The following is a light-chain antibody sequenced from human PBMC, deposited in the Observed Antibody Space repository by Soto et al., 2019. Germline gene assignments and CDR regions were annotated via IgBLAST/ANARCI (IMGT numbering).Light chain of an antibody. CDR1: EDIRND. Sequence: AIQMTQSPSSLSASVGDRVTITCRTTEDIRNDLGWYQEKPGQAPKLLIYAASKLQSGVPSRFSGSGTGTDFTLTISGLHPEDFATYYCLQEYNYPWTFGQGTKVEI. CDR3: LQEYNYPWT. V-gene: IGKV1-6*01. CDR2: AAS. J-gene: IGKJ1*01.